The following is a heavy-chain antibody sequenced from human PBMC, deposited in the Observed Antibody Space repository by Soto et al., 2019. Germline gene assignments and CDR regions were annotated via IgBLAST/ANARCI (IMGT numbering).Heavy chain of an antibody. CDR3: SGGVGDAF. D-gene: IGHD1-26*01. Sequence: EVHLVESGGGLVQTGGSLRLSCAIFESTVSRDWMNWVRQAPGKGLEWVAHINQDGSEKYYVDSVKGRFTISRDNAKKSLYLQMDSPGPADTAMFYCSGGVGDAFWGQGPLVTVSS. CDR2: INQDGSEK. V-gene: IGHV3-7*04. CDR1: ESTVSRDW. J-gene: IGHJ4*02.